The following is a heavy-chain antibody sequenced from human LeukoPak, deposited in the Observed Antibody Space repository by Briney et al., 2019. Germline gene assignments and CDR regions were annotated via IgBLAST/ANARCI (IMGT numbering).Heavy chain of an antibody. V-gene: IGHV4-59*01. Sequence: PSETLSLTCTDSGGSISSYYWSWIRQPPGKGLEWIGYIYYSGSTNYNPSLKSRVTISVDTSKNQFSLKLSSVTAADTAVYYCARDLRGIRPITIFGVAVAGFDPWGQGTLVTVSS. CDR2: IYYSGST. CDR3: ARDLRGIRPITIFGVAVAGFDP. CDR1: GGSISSYY. J-gene: IGHJ5*02. D-gene: IGHD3-3*01.